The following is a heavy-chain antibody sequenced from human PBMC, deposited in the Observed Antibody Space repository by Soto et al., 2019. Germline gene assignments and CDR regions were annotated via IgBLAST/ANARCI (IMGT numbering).Heavy chain of an antibody. CDR2: ISSSGSTI. CDR1: GFTFSSYE. J-gene: IGHJ6*02. Sequence: EVQLVESGGGLVQPGGSLRLSCAASGFTFSSYEMNWVRQAPGKGLEWVSYISSSGSTIYYADSVKGRFTISRDNAKNSLYLQMNSLRAEDTAVYYCARESDDILILPPYGMDVWGQGTTVTVSS. V-gene: IGHV3-48*03. D-gene: IGHD3-9*01. CDR3: ARESDDILILPPYGMDV.